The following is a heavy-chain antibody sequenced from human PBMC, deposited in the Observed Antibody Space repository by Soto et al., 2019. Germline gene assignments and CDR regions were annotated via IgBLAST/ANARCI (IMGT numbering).Heavy chain of an antibody. Sequence: RLSCAASGFTFSSYGMHWVRQAPGKGLEWVAVISYDGSNKYYADSVKGRFTISRDNSKNTLYLQMNSLRAEDTAVYYCAKDNSSGWSYHYYYMDVWGKGTTVTV. J-gene: IGHJ6*03. CDR1: GFTFSSYG. V-gene: IGHV3-30*18. CDR2: ISYDGSNK. D-gene: IGHD6-19*01. CDR3: AKDNSSGWSYHYYYMDV.